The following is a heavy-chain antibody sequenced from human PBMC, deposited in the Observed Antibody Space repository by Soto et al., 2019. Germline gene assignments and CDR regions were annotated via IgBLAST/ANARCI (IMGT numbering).Heavy chain of an antibody. V-gene: IGHV4-39*01. CDR3: AGQRPLTTMTTGLPPRRNNWFEP. Sequence: SETLSLTCTVSGGSISSSGYYWGWIRQPPGKGLEWIGSIYYSGSTYYNPSLKSPVTISVDTSKNQFSLKLSSVTAADTAVYYCAGQRPLTTMTTGLPPRRNNWFEPWGQGTPVNVAS. CDR2: IYYSGST. D-gene: IGHD4-17*01. J-gene: IGHJ5*02. CDR1: GGSISSSGYY.